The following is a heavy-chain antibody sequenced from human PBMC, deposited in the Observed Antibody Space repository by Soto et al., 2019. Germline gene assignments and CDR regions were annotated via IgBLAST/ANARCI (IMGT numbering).Heavy chain of an antibody. D-gene: IGHD3-22*01. V-gene: IGHV3-30*18. Sequence: QVQLVESGGGVVQPGRSLRLSCAASGFTFSSYGMHWVRQAPGKGLEWVAVISYDGSNKYYADSVKGRFTISRDNSNNTLYLQMNSLRAEDTAVYYCAKGRGPWDSSGYDAFDIWGQGTMVTVSS. CDR1: GFTFSSYG. J-gene: IGHJ3*02. CDR2: ISYDGSNK. CDR3: AKGRGPWDSSGYDAFDI.